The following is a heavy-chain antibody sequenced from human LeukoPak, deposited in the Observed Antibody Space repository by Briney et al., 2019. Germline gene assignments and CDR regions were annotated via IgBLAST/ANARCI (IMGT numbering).Heavy chain of an antibody. D-gene: IGHD6-13*01. CDR3: ARNRIAAPDY. J-gene: IGHJ4*02. V-gene: IGHV3-7*01. CDR2: IKQDGSEK. Sequence: GGSLRLSCAASGFTFSSYWMSWVRQAPGKGLEWVANIKQDGSEKYYVDSVKGLFTISRDNAKNPLYLQMNSLRVEDTAVYSCARNRIAAPDYWGQGTLVTVSS. CDR1: GFTFSSYW.